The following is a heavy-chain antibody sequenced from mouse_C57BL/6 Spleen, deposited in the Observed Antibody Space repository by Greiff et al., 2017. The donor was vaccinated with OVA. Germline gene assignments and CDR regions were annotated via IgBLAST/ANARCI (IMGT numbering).Heavy chain of an antibody. CDR3: ARSGSNYEGWFAY. CDR1: GYTFTSYW. D-gene: IGHD1-1*01. CDR2: IYPGSGST. V-gene: IGHV1-55*01. J-gene: IGHJ3*01. Sequence: QVQLQQPGAELVKPGASVKMSCKASGYTFTSYWITWVKQRPGQGLEWIGDIYPGSGSTNYNEKFKSKATLTVDTSSSTAYMQLSSLTSEDSAVYYCARSGSNYEGWFAYWGQGTLVTVSA.